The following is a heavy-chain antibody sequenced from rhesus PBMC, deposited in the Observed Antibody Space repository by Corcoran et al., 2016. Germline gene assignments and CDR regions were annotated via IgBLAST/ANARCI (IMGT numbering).Heavy chain of an antibody. CDR3: LRGGYGSVVDY. D-gene: IGHD4-29*01. J-gene: IGHJ4*01. CDR1: GYTFTDDY. V-gene: IGHV1-138*01. Sequence: QVQLVQSGAEVKEPGSSVTVSCWTSGYTFTDDYITWVRQAHGRGRGWRGEINKEAGDPDFGRRFWGRIILAGDTSTATVDMKVTSLMSEDTAMYYCLRGGYGSVVDYWGQGVLVTVSS. CDR2: INKEAGDP.